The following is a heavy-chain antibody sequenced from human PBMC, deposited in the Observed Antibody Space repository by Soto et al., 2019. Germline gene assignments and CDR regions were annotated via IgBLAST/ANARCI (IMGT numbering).Heavy chain of an antibody. J-gene: IGHJ6*02. D-gene: IGHD3-3*01. CDR1: GYTFTSYD. Sequence: ASVKVSCKASGYTFTSYDINWVRQATGQGLEWMGWMNPNSGNTGYAQKFQGRVTMTRNTSISTAYMELSSLRSEDTAVYYCAIVRYDFWSTGYGMDVWGQGTTVTVSS. CDR2: MNPNSGNT. V-gene: IGHV1-8*01. CDR3: AIVRYDFWSTGYGMDV.